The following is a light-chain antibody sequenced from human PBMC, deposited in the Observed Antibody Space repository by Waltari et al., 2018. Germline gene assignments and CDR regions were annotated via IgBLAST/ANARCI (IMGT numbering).Light chain of an antibody. J-gene: IGLJ3*02. CDR2: RND. Sequence: QSVLTQPPSASATPGHRVTISCSGSDSNIGDNVVNWYQQFPGTAPKLLIYRNDLWPSGVPDRFSASKSGTSASLAISGLQSEDEADYYCATWDDGLGGVWVFGGGTKVTVL. CDR1: DSNIGDNV. V-gene: IGLV1-44*01. CDR3: ATWDDGLGGVWV.